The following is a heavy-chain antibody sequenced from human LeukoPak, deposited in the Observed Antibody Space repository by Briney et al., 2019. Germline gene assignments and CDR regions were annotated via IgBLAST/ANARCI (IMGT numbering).Heavy chain of an antibody. D-gene: IGHD6-19*01. CDR3: ARAVDSSGWPYPDY. V-gene: IGHV4-30-4*01. CDR2: IYYSGST. J-gene: IGHJ4*02. Sequence: PSETLSLTCTVSGGSISSGDYYWSWIRQPPGKGLEWIRYIYYSGSTYYNPSLKSRVTISVDTSKNQFSLKLSSVTAADTAVYYCARAVDSSGWPYPDYWGQGTLVTVSS. CDR1: GGSISSGDYY.